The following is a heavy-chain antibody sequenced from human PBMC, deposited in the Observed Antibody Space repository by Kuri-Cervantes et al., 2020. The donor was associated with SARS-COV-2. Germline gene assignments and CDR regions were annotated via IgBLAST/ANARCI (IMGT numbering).Heavy chain of an antibody. CDR2: VKHDGSEK. CDR3: ASTNSFDY. CDR1: GFTSSSYW. D-gene: IGHD1-1*01. Sequence: GDSLKISCAASGFTSSSYWISWVRQASGKGLEWVANVKHDGSEKIYVDSVKGRFTISRDNTKNSLYLQVNSLRAEDTAIYYCASTNSFDYWGQGALVTVSS. V-gene: IGHV3-7*01. J-gene: IGHJ4*02.